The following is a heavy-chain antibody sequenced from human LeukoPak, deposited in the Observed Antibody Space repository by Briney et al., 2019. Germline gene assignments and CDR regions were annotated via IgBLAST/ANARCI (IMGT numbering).Heavy chain of an antibody. CDR1: GFTFSSYC. J-gene: IGHJ6*03. V-gene: IGHV3-30*02. D-gene: IGHD3-3*01. Sequence: PGGSLRLSCAASGFTFSSYCMHWVRQAPGKGLEWVAFIRYDGSNKYYADSVKGRFTISRDNSKNTLYLQMNSLRAEDTAVYYCAKDARRFLGYYYYMDVWGKGTTVTVSS. CDR3: AKDARRFLGYYYYMDV. CDR2: IRYDGSNK.